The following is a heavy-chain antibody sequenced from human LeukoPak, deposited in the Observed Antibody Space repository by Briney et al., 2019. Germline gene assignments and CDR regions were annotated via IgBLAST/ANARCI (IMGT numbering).Heavy chain of an antibody. V-gene: IGHV1-2*04. CDR1: GGTFSSYA. CDR3: ARNKGWGNWFGELGFDY. CDR2: INPNSGGT. D-gene: IGHD3-10*01. Sequence: ASVKVSCKASGGTFSSYAISWVRQAPGQGLEWMGWINPNSGGTNYAQKFQGWVTMTRNTSISTAYMELSRLRSDDTAVYYCARNKGWGNWFGELGFDYWGQGTLVTVSS. J-gene: IGHJ4*02.